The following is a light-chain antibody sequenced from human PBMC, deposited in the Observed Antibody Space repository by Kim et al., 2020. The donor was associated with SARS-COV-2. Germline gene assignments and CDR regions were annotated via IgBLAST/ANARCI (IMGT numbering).Light chain of an antibody. CDR2: GAS. J-gene: IGKJ2*01. CDR3: QQYNGYPYT. V-gene: IGKV1-16*02. Sequence: SAAVGDRVTITCRAIQGINNYLAWFQQKPGKAPKSLIYGASTLHRGVPSKFSGSGFGTDFTLTISDLQPEDFASYYCQQYNGYPYTFGQGTKLEIK. CDR1: QGINNY.